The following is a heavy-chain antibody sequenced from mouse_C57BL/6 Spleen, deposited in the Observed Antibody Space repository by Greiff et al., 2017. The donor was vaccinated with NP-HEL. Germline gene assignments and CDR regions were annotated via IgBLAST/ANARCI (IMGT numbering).Heavy chain of an antibody. CDR2: ISYDGSN. D-gene: IGHD1-1*01. CDR3: ARGGSGYFDV. J-gene: IGHJ1*03. Sequence: EVQLQQSGPGLVKPSQSLSLTCSVTGYSITSGYYWNWIRQFPGNKLEWMGYISYDGSNKYNPSLKNRISITRDTSKNQFFLKLNAVTTEDTATYYCARGGSGYFDVWGTGTTVTVSS. V-gene: IGHV3-6*01. CDR1: GYSITSGYY.